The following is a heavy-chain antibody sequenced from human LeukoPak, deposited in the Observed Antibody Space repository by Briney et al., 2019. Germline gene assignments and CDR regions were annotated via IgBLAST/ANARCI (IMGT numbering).Heavy chain of an antibody. Sequence: ASVKVSYKASGYSFSGYYMHWVRQAPGQGLEWMGWINPNSGGTNYAQKFQGRVTMTRDTSISTAYMELSRLRSDDTAVYYCARERYCTNGVCAPSLDAFDVWGLGTLVTVSS. CDR3: ARERYCTNGVCAPSLDAFDV. CDR2: INPNSGGT. D-gene: IGHD2-8*01. CDR1: GYSFSGYY. V-gene: IGHV1-2*02. J-gene: IGHJ3*01.